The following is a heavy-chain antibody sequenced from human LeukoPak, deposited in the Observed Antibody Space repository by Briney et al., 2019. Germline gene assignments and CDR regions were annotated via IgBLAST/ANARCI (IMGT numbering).Heavy chain of an antibody. J-gene: IGHJ4*02. CDR3: ARGRDYYDNSGVDS. CDR2: INPNSGAT. Sequence: GASVKVSCKASGYSFIANYIHWVRQALGQGLEWMGWINPNSGATNYAQKFQGRVTMTRDTSISTAYMDLSRLTSDDTAVYYCARGRDYYDNSGVDSWGQGTLVTVSS. D-gene: IGHD3-22*01. CDR1: GYSFIANY. V-gene: IGHV1-2*02.